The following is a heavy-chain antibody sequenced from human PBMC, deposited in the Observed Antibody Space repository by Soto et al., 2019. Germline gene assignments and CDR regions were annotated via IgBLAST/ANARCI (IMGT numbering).Heavy chain of an antibody. Sequence: PGASLRLSCAASGFTFSSYAMHWVRQAPGKGLEWVAVISYDGSNKYYADSVKGRFTISRDNSKNTLYLQMNSLRAEDTAVYYCARGDAIQLWPLFDYWGQGTLVTVSS. CDR1: GFTFSSYA. D-gene: IGHD5-18*01. V-gene: IGHV3-30-3*01. CDR3: ARGDAIQLWPLFDY. J-gene: IGHJ4*02. CDR2: ISYDGSNK.